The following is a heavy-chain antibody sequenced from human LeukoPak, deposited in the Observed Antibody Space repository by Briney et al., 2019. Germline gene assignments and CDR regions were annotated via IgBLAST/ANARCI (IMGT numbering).Heavy chain of an antibody. CDR2: IYYSGST. Sequence: SETLSLTCTVSGGSISNYYWSWFRQPPGKGLEWIGYIYYSGSTNYNPSLKSRVTISVDTSKNQFSLKLSSVTAADTAVYYCARKVYSSSSNWFDPWGQGTLVTVSS. CDR3: ARKVYSSSSNWFDP. V-gene: IGHV4-59*12. J-gene: IGHJ5*02. D-gene: IGHD6-13*01. CDR1: GGSISNYY.